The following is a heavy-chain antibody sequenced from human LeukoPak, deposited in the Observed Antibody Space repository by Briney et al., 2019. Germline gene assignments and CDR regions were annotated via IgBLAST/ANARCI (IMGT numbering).Heavy chain of an antibody. CDR3: AKDGGLNNMVGASNFDY. J-gene: IGHJ4*02. Sequence: PGGSLRLSCAASGFTFSNYHMNWVRQAPGKGLEWVSYISRSASTIYYADSVKGRFTISRDNAQNSLYLQMNSLRAEDTAVYYCAKDGGLNNMVGASNFDYWGQGTLVTVSS. CDR2: ISRSASTI. D-gene: IGHD1-26*01. V-gene: IGHV3-48*01. CDR1: GFTFSNYH.